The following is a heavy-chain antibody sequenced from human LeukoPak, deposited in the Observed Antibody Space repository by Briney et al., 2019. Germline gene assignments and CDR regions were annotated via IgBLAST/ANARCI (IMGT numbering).Heavy chain of an antibody. J-gene: IGHJ4*02. CDR1: GFTFSNAW. CDR2: IYSGGST. CDR3: ARDLFGGNMAFDY. Sequence: GGSLRLSCAASGFTFSNAWMSWVRQAPGKGLEWVSVIYSGGSTYYADSVKGRFTISRDNSKNTLYLQMNSLRAEDTAVYYCARDLFGGNMAFDYWGQGTLVTVSS. D-gene: IGHD3-16*01. V-gene: IGHV3-66*01.